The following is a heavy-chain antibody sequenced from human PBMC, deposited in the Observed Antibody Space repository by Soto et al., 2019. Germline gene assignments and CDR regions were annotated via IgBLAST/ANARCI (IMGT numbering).Heavy chain of an antibody. J-gene: IGHJ6*02. D-gene: IGHD2-21*01. CDR2: ISYDGSNK. CDR1: GFTFSSYG. CDR3: AKDCSFYGMDV. V-gene: IGHV3-30*18. Sequence: GGSLRLSCAASGFTFSSYGMHWVRQAPGKGLEWVAVISYDGSNKYYADSVKGRFTISRDNSKNTLYLQMNSLRAEDTAVYYCAKDCSFYGMDVWGQGTTVTVSS.